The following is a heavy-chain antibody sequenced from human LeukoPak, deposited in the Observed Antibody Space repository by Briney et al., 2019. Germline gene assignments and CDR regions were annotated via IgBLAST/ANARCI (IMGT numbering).Heavy chain of an antibody. CDR2: LYRGGST. Sequence: PGGSLRLSCAASGFTVSSNYMTWVRQAPGKGLEWVSVLYRGGSTYYADSVKGRFTISRDNSKNTLYLQMNSLRAEDTAVYYCTREKERRFDSWGQGTLVTVSS. J-gene: IGHJ4*02. D-gene: IGHD5-24*01. CDR3: TREKERRFDS. CDR1: GFTVSSNY. V-gene: IGHV3-66*02.